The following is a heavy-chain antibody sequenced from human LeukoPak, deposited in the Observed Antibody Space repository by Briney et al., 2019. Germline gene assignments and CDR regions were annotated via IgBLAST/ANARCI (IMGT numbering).Heavy chain of an antibody. J-gene: IGHJ6*03. CDR1: GGSFSGYY. V-gene: IGHV4-34*01. CDR3: ARIDFWSGYGYMDV. CDR2: INHSGST. D-gene: IGHD3-3*01. Sequence: SETLSLTCAVYGGSFSGYYWSWIRQPPGKGLEWIGGINHSGSTNYNPSLKSRVTISVDTSKNQFSLKLSSVTAADTAVYYCARIDFWSGYGYMDVWGKGTTVTVSS.